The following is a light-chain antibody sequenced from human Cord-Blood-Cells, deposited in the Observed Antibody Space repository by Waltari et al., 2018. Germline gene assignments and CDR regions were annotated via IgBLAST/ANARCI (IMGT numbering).Light chain of an antibody. CDR3: QQYYSTPLT. V-gene: IGKV4-1*01. CDR1: QSVLYSSNNKNY. J-gene: IGKJ4*01. Sequence: DIVMTQSPDSLAVSLGERATIKCKYSQSVLYSSNNKNYLAWYQQKPGQPPKLLIYWASTRESGVPDRFSGRGSGTDFTLTISSLQAEDVAVYYCQQYYSTPLTFGGGTKVEIK. CDR2: WAS.